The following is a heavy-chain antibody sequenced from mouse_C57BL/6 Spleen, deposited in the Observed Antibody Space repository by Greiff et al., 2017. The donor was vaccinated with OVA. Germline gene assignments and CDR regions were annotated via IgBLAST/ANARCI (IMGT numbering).Heavy chain of an antibody. V-gene: IGHV1-77*01. CDR2: IGPGSGST. CDR1: GYTFTDYY. Sequence: VKLQESGAELVKPGASVKISCKASGYTFTDYYINWVKQRPGQGLEWIGKIGPGSGSTYYNEKFKGKATLTADKSSSTAYMQLSSLTSEVSAVYFCARSPSYYSNYFYAMDYWGQGTSVTVSS. D-gene: IGHD2-5*01. CDR3: ARSPSYYSNYFYAMDY. J-gene: IGHJ4*01.